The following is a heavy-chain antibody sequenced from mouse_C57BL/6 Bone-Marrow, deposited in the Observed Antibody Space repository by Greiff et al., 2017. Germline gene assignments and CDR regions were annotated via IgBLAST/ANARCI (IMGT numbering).Heavy chain of an antibody. J-gene: IGHJ2*01. CDR1: GYTFTSYW. CDR3: AIWGCFDY. Sequence: QVQLQQPGAELVKPGASVKVSCTASGYTFTSYWMHWVKQRPGQGLEWIGRIHPSDSDTNYHQKFKGKSTLTVDKASSTAYMQLSSLTSEDSAVYYCAIWGCFDYWGQGTTLTVSA. CDR2: IHPSDSDT. V-gene: IGHV1-74*01.